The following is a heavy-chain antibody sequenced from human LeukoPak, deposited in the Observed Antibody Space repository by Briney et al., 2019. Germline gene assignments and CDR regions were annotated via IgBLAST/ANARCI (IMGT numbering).Heavy chain of an antibody. D-gene: IGHD3-10*01. Sequence: SETLSLTCAVYGGSFSGYYWSWIRQPPGKGLEWIGEINHSGSTNYNPSLKSRVTISVDTSKNQFSLKLSSVTAADTAVYYCARGRIKSYYGRTQGLDYGYWGQGTLVTVSS. J-gene: IGHJ4*02. CDR1: GGSFSGYY. V-gene: IGHV4-34*01. CDR2: INHSGST. CDR3: ARGRIKSYYGRTQGLDYGY.